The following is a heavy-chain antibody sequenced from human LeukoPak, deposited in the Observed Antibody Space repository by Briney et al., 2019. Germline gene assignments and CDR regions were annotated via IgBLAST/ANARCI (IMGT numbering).Heavy chain of an antibody. D-gene: IGHD6-19*01. J-gene: IGHJ4*02. CDR2: ISSSSNYT. CDR3: ARGAGSGWSY. V-gene: IGHV3-11*06. CDR1: GFTFSDYY. Sequence: GGSLRLSCAASGFTFSDYYMTWIRQAPGKGLEWVSYISSSSNYTNYADSVKGRFTISRDDAKNSLYLQMNSLRAEDTAVYYCARGAGSGWSYWGRGRQVTVSS.